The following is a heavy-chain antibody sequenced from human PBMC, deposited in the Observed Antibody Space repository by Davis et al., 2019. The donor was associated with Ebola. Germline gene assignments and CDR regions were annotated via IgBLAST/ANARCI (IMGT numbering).Heavy chain of an antibody. CDR3: ARGRFRLERGAFDI. D-gene: IGHD1-1*01. CDR2: ISGAGAST. Sequence: GESLKISCAASGFIFSHYAMSWVRQAPGKGLEWVSGISGAGASTYYADSVKGRFTISRDNSKNTLFLQMNSLRAEDTAVYYCARGRFRLERGAFDIWGQGTMVTVSS. CDR1: GFIFSHYA. J-gene: IGHJ3*02. V-gene: IGHV3-23*01.